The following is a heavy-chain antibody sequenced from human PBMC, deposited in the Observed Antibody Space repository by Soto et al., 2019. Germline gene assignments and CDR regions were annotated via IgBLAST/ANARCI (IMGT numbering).Heavy chain of an antibody. J-gene: IGHJ4*01. V-gene: IGHV1-2*04. CDR3: ARDSPLGYCSGGSCYSLAFDY. Sequence: ASVKVSCKASGYTFTGYYMHWVRQAPGQGLEWMGWINPNSGGTNYAQKYQGWVTMTRDTSISTAYMELSRLSSDDSAVYYCARDSPLGYCSGGSCYSLAFDYWC. D-gene: IGHD2-15*01. CDR1: GYTFTGYY. CDR2: INPNSGGT.